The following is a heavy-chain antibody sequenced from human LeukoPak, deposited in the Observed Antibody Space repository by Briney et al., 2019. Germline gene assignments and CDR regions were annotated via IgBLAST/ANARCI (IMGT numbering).Heavy chain of an antibody. CDR2: IYTSGST. CDR3: ARDGVYNWFDP. J-gene: IGHJ5*02. Sequence: GXSXXXXYWXWXXXPAGKGLEWIGRIYTSGSTNYNPSLKSRVTMSVDTSKNQFSLKLSSVTAADTAVYYCARDGVYNWFDPWGQGTLVTVSS. V-gene: IGHV4-4*07. CDR1: GXSXXXXY.